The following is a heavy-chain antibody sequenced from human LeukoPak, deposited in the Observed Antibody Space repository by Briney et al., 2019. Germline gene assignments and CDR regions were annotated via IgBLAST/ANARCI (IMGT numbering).Heavy chain of an antibody. CDR1: GGSISSYY. CDR2: IYYSGST. D-gene: IGHD1-26*01. V-gene: IGHV4-59*01. Sequence: PSETLSLTCTVSGGSISSYYWSWIRQPAGKGLEWIGYIYYSGSTNYNPSLKSRVTISVDTSKNQFSLKLSSVTAADTAVYYCARAVKWELRVFDYRGQGTLVTVSS. CDR3: ARAVKWELRVFDY. J-gene: IGHJ4*02.